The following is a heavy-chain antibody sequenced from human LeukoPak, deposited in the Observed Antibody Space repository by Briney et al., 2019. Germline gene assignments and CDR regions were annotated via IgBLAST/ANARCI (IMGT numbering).Heavy chain of an antibody. J-gene: IGHJ6*03. CDR1: GYTFTSYG. CDR3: ARSVGATSEGYYYYMDV. V-gene: IGHV1-18*01. Sequence: GASVKVSCKASGYTFTSYGISWVRQAPGQGLEWMGWISAYNGNTNYAQRLQGRVTMTTDTSTSTAYMELRSLRSDDTAVYYCARSVGATSEGYYYYMDVWGKGTTVTVSS. D-gene: IGHD1-26*01. CDR2: ISAYNGNT.